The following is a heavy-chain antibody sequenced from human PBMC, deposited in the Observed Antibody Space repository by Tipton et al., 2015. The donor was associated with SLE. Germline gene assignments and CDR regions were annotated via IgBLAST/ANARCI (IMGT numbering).Heavy chain of an antibody. CDR2: ISGSGNTI. CDR1: GFTFSSYE. Sequence: SLRLSCAASGFTFSSYEMNWVRQAPGKGLEWVSYISGSGNTIYYADSVKDRFTISRDNAKNSLYLQMTSLRVEDTAVYYCAREGSGTPDYWGQGALVTVSS. D-gene: IGHD1-26*01. J-gene: IGHJ4*02. V-gene: IGHV3-48*03. CDR3: AREGSGTPDY.